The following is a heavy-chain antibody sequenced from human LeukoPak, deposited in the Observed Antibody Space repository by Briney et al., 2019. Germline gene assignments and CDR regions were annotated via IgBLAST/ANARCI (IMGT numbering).Heavy chain of an antibody. CDR3: AKSHGSGYYYYMDV. Sequence: GGSLRLSWAASGFTFDDYAMHWVRQAPGKGLEWVSGISWNSGSIGYADSVKGRFTISRDNAKNSLYLQMNSLRAEDMALYYCAKSHGSGYYYYMDVWGKGTTVTVSS. D-gene: IGHD3-10*01. V-gene: IGHV3-9*03. CDR2: ISWNSGSI. J-gene: IGHJ6*03. CDR1: GFTFDDYA.